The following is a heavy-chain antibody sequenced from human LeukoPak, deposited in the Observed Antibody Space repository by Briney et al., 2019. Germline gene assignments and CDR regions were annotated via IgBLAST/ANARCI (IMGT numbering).Heavy chain of an antibody. CDR3: ADTRRSAFDI. V-gene: IGHV3-23*01. CDR1: GFTFSSYA. Sequence: PGGSLRLSCAASGFTFSSYAMSWVRQAPGKGLEWVSAISDSGDSTYYADSVKGRFTISRDNSKNTLYLQMNSLRVEDTAVYYCADTRRSAFDIWGQGTMVTVSS. D-gene: IGHD2-15*01. J-gene: IGHJ3*02. CDR2: ISDSGDST.